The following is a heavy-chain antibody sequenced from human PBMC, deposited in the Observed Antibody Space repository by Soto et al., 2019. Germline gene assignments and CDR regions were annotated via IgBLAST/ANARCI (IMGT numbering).Heavy chain of an antibody. CDR1: GFTFSSYS. V-gene: IGHV3-48*01. Sequence: GGSLRLSCAASGFTFSSYSMNWVRQAPGKGLEWVSYISSSSSTIYYADSVKGRFTISRDNAKNSLYLQMNSLRAEDTAVYYCAREVDYGDRYYFDYWGQGTLVTVSS. CDR2: ISSSSSTI. D-gene: IGHD4-17*01. J-gene: IGHJ4*02. CDR3: AREVDYGDRYYFDY.